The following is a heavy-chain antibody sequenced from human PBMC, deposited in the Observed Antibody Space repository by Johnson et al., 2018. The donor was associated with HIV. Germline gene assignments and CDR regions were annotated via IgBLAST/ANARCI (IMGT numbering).Heavy chain of an antibody. Sequence: QVQLVESGGDLIQPGGSLRLSCAASNFTFKDYYMNWIRQAPGKGLEWNSYNSGSGFDTFYADPVKGRFTISRDNAKKSLYLQMSSLKAEDAAVYYCARAPYNWNAGLFGAFDMWGRGTKVTVSS. CDR3: ARAPYNWNAGLFGAFDM. CDR2: NSGSGFDT. CDR1: NFTFKDYY. V-gene: IGHV3-11*04. J-gene: IGHJ3*02. D-gene: IGHD1-20*01.